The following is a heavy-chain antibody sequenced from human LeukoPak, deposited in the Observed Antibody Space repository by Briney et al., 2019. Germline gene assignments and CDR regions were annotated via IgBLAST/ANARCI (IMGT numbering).Heavy chain of an antibody. D-gene: IGHD6-13*01. CDR2: ISAYNGNT. V-gene: IGHV1-18*01. J-gene: IGHJ5*02. CDR3: ARAAIAAAGTGWFDP. CDR1: GYTFTSYG. Sequence: ASVKVSCKASGYTFTSYGISWVRQAPGQGLEWMGWISAYNGNTNYAQKLQGRVTMTTDTSTSTAYMELRSLRSDDTAVYYCARAAIAAAGTGWFDPWGQGTLVTVSS.